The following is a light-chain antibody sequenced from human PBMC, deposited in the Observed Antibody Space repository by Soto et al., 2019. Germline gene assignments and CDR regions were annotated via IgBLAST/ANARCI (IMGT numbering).Light chain of an antibody. CDR3: QQYYSYPSCT. J-gene: IGKJ2*02. V-gene: IGKV1-8*01. CDR2: AAS. Sequence: AIRMTQSPSSLSASTGDRVTITCRASQGISSYLAWYQQKPGKAPKLLIYAASTLQSGAPSRFSGSGSGTDFTLTISCLQSEDFATYYCQQYYSYPSCTFGQGTKLEIK. CDR1: QGISSY.